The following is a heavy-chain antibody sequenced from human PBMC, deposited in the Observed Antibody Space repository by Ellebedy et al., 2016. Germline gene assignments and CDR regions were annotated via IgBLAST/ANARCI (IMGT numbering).Heavy chain of an antibody. Sequence: SETLSLTCTVSGGSISSSSYYWSWIRQPPGTGLEWIATRYYSGNTYSSPSLESRVTVSVDTSKNQFSLKLSSVTAADTAVYYCARTLYYESSGYPLFDYWGQGTLVTVSS. V-gene: IGHV4-39*01. CDR1: GGSISSSSYY. J-gene: IGHJ4*02. CDR2: RYYSGNT. CDR3: ARTLYYESSGYPLFDY. D-gene: IGHD3-22*01.